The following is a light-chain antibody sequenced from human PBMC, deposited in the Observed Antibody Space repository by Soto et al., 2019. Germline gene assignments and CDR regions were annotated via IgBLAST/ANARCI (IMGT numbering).Light chain of an antibody. CDR3: QHYNDWPPYT. CDR1: QSVSSN. Sequence: EIVITQSPATVSVSPGQRATLTCRASQSVSSNLAWYQQKPGQAPRLLIYGASIRATGIPARFSGGGYGTEFSLTISSLQPEDFAIYYCQHYNDWPPYTFGQGTRMQIK. J-gene: IGKJ2*01. V-gene: IGKV3-15*01. CDR2: GAS.